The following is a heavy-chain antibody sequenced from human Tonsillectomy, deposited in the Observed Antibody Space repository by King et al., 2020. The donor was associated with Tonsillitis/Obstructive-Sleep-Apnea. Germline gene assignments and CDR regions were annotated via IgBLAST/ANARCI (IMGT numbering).Heavy chain of an antibody. D-gene: IGHD1-7*01. CDR3: ARPGRRSITGTFVAFDV. Sequence: VQLVESGGGLVQPGGSLRLSCAASGFTFSGYSMNWVRQAPGKGLEWLSYISGSGDTIYHADSVKGRFTISRDNARNSLYLQMNSLRDEDTAVYYCARPGRRSITGTFVAFDVWGQGTLVTVSS. CDR2: ISGSGDTI. CDR1: GFTFSGYS. J-gene: IGHJ3*01. V-gene: IGHV3-48*02.